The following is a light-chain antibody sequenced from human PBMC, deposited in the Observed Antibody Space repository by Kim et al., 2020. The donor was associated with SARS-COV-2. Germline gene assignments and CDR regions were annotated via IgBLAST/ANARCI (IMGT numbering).Light chain of an antibody. V-gene: IGKV1-5*01. CDR1: QSISSW. J-gene: IGKJ1*01. Sequence: AYVGDRDTITSRASQSISSWLAWYQQKPGKAPNLLMYDASSLESGVPTRFSGSRSGTEFTLTISSLQPDDFATYYCQQYNSYPTFGQGTKADIK. CDR3: QQYNSYPT. CDR2: DAS.